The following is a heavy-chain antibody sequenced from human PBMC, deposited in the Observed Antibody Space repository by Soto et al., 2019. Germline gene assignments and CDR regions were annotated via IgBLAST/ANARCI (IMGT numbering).Heavy chain of an antibody. J-gene: IGHJ5*02. CDR1: GLTFSNAW. Sequence: PVGSVRLSCATSGLTFSNAWMSWVRKAPGKGLEWVGCIKSKTDAGTTDYAAPVKGRFTISRDDSQNTLYLQMNSLRAEDTAVYYCAKAPIGYCSSTSCLNWFDPWGQGTLGTV. CDR3: AKAPIGYCSSTSCLNWFDP. CDR2: IKSKTDAGTT. V-gene: IGHV3-15*01. D-gene: IGHD2-2*01.